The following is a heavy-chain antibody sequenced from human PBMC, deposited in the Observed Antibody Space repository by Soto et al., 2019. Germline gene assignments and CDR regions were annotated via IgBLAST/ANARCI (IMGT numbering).Heavy chain of an antibody. J-gene: IGHJ4*02. V-gene: IGHV3-30*18. D-gene: IGHD6-6*01. CDR3: AKDPDGVPGSSSGYFDY. Sequence: LRLSCAASGFTFSTYGMHWVRQAPGKGLEWVAVISYDGSNKYYADSVEGRFTISRDNSKNTLYLQMNSLRAEDTAVYYCAKDPDGVPGSSSGYFDYWGQGTLVTVSS. CDR2: ISYDGSNK. CDR1: GFTFSTYG.